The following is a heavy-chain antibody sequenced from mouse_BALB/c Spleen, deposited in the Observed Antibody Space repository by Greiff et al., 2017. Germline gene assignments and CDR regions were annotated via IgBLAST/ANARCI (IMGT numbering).Heavy chain of an antibody. V-gene: IGHV1-7*01. CDR2: INPSTGYT. CDR1: GYTFTSYW. Sequence: QVQLQQSGAELAKPGASVKMSCKASGYTFTSYWMHWVKQRPGQGLEWIGYINPSTGYTEYNQKFKDKATLTADKSSSTAYMQLSSLTSEDSAVYYCARLDDYDAWFAYWGQGTLVTVSA. J-gene: IGHJ3*01. CDR3: ARLDDYDAWFAY. D-gene: IGHD2-4*01.